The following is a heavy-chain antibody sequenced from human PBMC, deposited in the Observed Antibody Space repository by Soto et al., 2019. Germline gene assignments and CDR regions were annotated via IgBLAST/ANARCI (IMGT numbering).Heavy chain of an antibody. Sequence: QVHLEQSGAEVKKPGASVKVSCKTSGYTFTSYGISWVRQAPGQGLEWMGWISAYNGNTNYAQKFQGRVTMTRDTSTSTAYVELRTLRSDDTAVYYCSRDPQVGFDYWGQGTLVTVSS. V-gene: IGHV1-18*01. J-gene: IGHJ4*02. CDR1: GYTFTSYG. CDR3: SRDPQVGFDY. CDR2: ISAYNGNT.